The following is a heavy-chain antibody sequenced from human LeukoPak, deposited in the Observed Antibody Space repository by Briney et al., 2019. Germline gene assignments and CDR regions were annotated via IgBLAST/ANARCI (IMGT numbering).Heavy chain of an antibody. J-gene: IGHJ4*02. V-gene: IGHV4-39*07. CDR3: ARLDHVAGTVDY. CDR2: VYYSGTT. D-gene: IGHD6-19*01. CDR1: GGSISTTTYY. Sequence: SETLSLTCTVSGGSISTTTYYWGWIRQPPGKGLEWIGSVYYSGTTYYNPSLKSRVTISVDTSKNQFSLKLSSVTAADTAVYYCARLDHVAGTVDYWGQGTLVTVSS.